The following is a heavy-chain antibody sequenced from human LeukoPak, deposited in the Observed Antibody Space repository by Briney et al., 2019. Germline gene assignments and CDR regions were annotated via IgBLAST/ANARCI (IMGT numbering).Heavy chain of an antibody. CDR2: IIPIFGTA. D-gene: IGHD3-22*01. Sequence: ASVKVSCKASGGTFISYAISWVRQAPGQGLEWMGGIIPIFGTANYAQKFQGRVTITADESTSTAYMELSSLRSEDTAVYYCARGSSGYYPIDYWGQGTLVTVSS. CDR1: GGTFISYA. V-gene: IGHV1-69*01. CDR3: ARGSSGYYPIDY. J-gene: IGHJ4*02.